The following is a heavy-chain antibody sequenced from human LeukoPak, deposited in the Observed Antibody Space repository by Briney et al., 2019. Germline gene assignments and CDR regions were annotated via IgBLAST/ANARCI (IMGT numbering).Heavy chain of an antibody. CDR1: GFTFSSYA. J-gene: IGHJ4*02. Sequence: GGSLRLSCAASGFTFSSYAMSWVRQAPGKGLEWVSAISDSGGSTYYADSVKGRFTISRDNSKNTLYLQMNSLRAEDTAVYYCARHNTSWYRIDCWGQGTLVTVSS. D-gene: IGHD6-13*01. V-gene: IGHV3-23*01. CDR3: ARHNTSWYRIDC. CDR2: ISDSGGST.